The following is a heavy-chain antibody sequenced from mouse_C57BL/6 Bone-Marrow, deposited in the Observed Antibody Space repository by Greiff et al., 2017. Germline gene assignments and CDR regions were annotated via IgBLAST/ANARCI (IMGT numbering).Heavy chain of an antibody. J-gene: IGHJ4*01. CDR2: ISSGGDYI. CDR3: TRVNDYAGVWDY. D-gene: IGHD2-4*01. V-gene: IGHV5-9-1*02. Sequence: EVKLVESGEGLVKPGGSLKLSCAASGFTFSSYAMSWVRQTPEKRLEWVAYISSGGDYIYYADTVKGRFTISRDNARNTLYLQMSSLKSEDTAMYYCTRVNDYAGVWDYWGQGTSVTVSS. CDR1: GFTFSSYA.